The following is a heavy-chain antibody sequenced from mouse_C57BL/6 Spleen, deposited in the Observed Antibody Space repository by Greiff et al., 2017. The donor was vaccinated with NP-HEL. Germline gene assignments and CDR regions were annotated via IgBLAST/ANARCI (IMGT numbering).Heavy chain of an antibody. J-gene: IGHJ3*01. CDR1: GYTFTDYY. Sequence: EVQLQQSGPELVKPGASVKISCKASGYTFTDYYMNWVKQSHGKSLEWIGDINPNNGGTSYNQKFKGKATLTVDKSSSTAYMELRSLTSEDSAVYYCARDGYLAWFAYWGQGTLVTVSA. D-gene: IGHD2-3*01. CDR2: INPNNGGT. V-gene: IGHV1-26*01. CDR3: ARDGYLAWFAY.